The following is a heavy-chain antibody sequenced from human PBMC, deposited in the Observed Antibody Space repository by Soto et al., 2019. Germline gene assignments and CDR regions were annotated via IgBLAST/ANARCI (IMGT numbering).Heavy chain of an antibody. CDR2: IDPSDSYT. D-gene: IGHD1-1*01. V-gene: IGHV5-10-1*03. J-gene: IGHJ4*02. CDR1: GYSFTSYW. Sequence: VKLVQSGAEVKKPGESLRLSCKGSGYSFTSYWITWVRQMPGKGLEWMGRIDPSDSYTNYSPTFQGHVTISADKSISTAYLQWSSLRASDTAMYYCARHEKGTLENWGQGTLVIVSS. CDR3: ARHEKGTLEN.